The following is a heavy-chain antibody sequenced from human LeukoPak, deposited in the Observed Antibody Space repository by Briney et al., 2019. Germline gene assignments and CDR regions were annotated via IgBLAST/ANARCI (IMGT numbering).Heavy chain of an antibody. D-gene: IGHD3-10*01. J-gene: IGHJ4*02. CDR1: GGSISSYY. V-gene: IGHV4-34*01. CDR2: INHSGST. CDR3: ARGRRYYYGSGEDY. Sequence: SETLSLTCTVSGGSISSYYWSWIRQPPGKGLEWIGEINHSGSTNYNPSLKSRVTISVDTSKNQFSLKLSSVTAADTAVYYCARGRRYYYGSGEDYWGQGTLVTVSS.